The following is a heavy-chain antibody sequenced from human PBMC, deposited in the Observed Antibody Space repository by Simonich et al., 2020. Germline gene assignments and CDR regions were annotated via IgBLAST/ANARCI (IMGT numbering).Heavy chain of an antibody. D-gene: IGHD1-26*01. CDR3: ARSLGYYYYYYGMDV. CDR1: GGPISSYY. V-gene: IGHV4-59*08. J-gene: IGHJ6*02. CDR2: IYYSGST. Sequence: QVRLQESGPGLVKPSETLSLTCTVSGGPISSYYWSWIRQPPGKGLEWIGYIYYSGSTNYKPSLKSRVTISVDTSKNQFSLKLSSVTAADTAVYYCARSLGYYYYYYGMDVWGQGTTVTVSS.